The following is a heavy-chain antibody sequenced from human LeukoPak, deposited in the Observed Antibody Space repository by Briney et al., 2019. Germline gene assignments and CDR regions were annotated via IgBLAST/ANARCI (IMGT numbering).Heavy chain of an antibody. V-gene: IGHV3-23*01. Sequence: GGSLRLSCAASGFTFSSYAMSWVRQAPGKGLEWVSAMSGSGGSTYYADSVKGRFTISRDNSKNTLYLQMNSLRAEDTAVYYCAKETYYGSGVPHIPGVWGQGTTVTV. CDR2: MSGSGGST. D-gene: IGHD3-10*01. J-gene: IGHJ6*02. CDR1: GFTFSSYA. CDR3: AKETYYGSGVPHIPGV.